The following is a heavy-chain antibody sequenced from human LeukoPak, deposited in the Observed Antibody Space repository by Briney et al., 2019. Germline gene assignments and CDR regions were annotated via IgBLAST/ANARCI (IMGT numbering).Heavy chain of an antibody. J-gene: IGHJ4*02. CDR1: GFNLSTYW. D-gene: IGHD6-6*01. Sequence: PGGSLRLSCAASGFNLSTYWMTWVRQAPGKGLEWVANIKQDGSEKYYVDSVKGRFTISRDNAKNSLYLQMNSLRAEDTAVYYCAHTAQGRPYWGQGTLVTVSS. CDR2: IKQDGSEK. V-gene: IGHV3-7*01. CDR3: AHTAQGRPY.